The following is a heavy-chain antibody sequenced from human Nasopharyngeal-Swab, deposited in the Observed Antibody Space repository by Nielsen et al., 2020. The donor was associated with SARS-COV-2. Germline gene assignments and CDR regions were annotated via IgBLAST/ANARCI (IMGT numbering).Heavy chain of an antibody. Sequence: PGKGLEGIGYIYYSGSTNYNPSLKSRVTISVDTSKNQFSLKPSSVTAADTAVYYCARGGAEYYDFWSGYYVFDYWGQGTLVTVSS. D-gene: IGHD3-3*01. CDR3: ARGGAEYYDFWSGYYVFDY. J-gene: IGHJ4*02. V-gene: IGHV4-59*13. CDR2: IYYSGST.